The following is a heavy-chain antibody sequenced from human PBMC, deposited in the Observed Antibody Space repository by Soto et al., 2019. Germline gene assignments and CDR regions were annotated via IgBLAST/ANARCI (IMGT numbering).Heavy chain of an antibody. V-gene: IGHV4-39*01. CDR3: AKSSIEPRLFMYPFDS. CDR2: IYYEGNT. D-gene: IGHD6-6*01. Sequence: MASETLSLTCTVSGDSITSDKYYWGWIRQPPGKGLETIANIYYEGNTYYIPSLECRVTISVDTSSYQFSLRLTFVTAADTALYYCAKSSIEPRLFMYPFDSWGLGTLVTVSS. CDR1: GDSITSDKYY. J-gene: IGHJ4*02.